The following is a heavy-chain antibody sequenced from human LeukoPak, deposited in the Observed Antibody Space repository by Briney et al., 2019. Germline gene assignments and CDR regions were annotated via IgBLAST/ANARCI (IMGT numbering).Heavy chain of an antibody. CDR1: GGSISSYY. CDR2: IYYSGST. CDR3: AREGSLTTSYGMDV. D-gene: IGHD4-11*01. Sequence: KPSETLSLTCTVSGGSISSYYWSWIRQPPGKGLEWIGYIYYSGSTNYNPSLKSRVTISVDTSKNQFSLKLSSVAAADTAVYYCAREGSLTTSYGMDVWGQGTTVTVSS. V-gene: IGHV4-59*01. J-gene: IGHJ6*02.